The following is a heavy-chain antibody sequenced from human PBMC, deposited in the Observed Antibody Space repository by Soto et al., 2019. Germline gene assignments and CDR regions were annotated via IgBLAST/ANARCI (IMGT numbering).Heavy chain of an antibody. D-gene: IGHD2-8*01. CDR2: ISGYNVDT. V-gene: IGHV1-18*01. J-gene: IGHJ6*02. CDR3: AKNGQPPYYYYGLDV. Sequence: QGHLVQSEAEVKKSGASVKVSCKASGYTFTRYGISWVRQAPGQGLEWMGWISGYNVDTNYAQKFQGRVSMTIDTSTTTAYMELRSLTSDDTAVYYCAKNGQPPYYYYGLDVWGQGTKVTVSS. CDR1: GYTFTRYG.